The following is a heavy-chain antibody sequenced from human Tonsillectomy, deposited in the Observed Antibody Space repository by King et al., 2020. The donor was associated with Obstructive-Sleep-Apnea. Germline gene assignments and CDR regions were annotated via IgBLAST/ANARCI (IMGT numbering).Heavy chain of an antibody. D-gene: IGHD6-13*01. CDR1: GGSISSSSYY. J-gene: IGHJ2*01. CDR3: ARDEQLIPYWYFDL. CDR2: IYHSGST. V-gene: IGHV4-39*07. Sequence: QLQESGPGLVKPSETLSLTCTVSGGSISSSSYYWGWIRQPPGKGLEWIGSIYHSGSTYYNPSLKSRVTISVDTSTNQFSLKLNSVTAADTAVYYCARDEQLIPYWYFDLWGRGTLVTVSS.